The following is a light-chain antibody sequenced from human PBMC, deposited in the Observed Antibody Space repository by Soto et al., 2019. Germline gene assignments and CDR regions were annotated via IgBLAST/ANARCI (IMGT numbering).Light chain of an antibody. CDR3: NQSYSSSWT. Sequence: DIQLTQSPSSLSASVGDRVTISCRASQSISNSLNWYQKKPAKAPNLLIYGTSGGHSGAPSRFSGGGSGTDFNLTISSLQREDFATYYCNQSYSSSWTFGQGTKV. J-gene: IGKJ1*01. V-gene: IGKV1-39*01. CDR1: QSISNS. CDR2: GTS.